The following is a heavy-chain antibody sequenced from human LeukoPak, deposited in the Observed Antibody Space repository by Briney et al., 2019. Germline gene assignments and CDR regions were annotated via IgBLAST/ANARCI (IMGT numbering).Heavy chain of an antibody. D-gene: IGHD6-19*01. CDR3: ARSSSGIAVAGLFEY. CDR1: GGSISSYY. V-gene: IGHV4-4*07. J-gene: IGHJ4*02. CDR2: IYTSGST. Sequence: PSETLSLTCTVSGGSISSYYWSWIRQAAGKGLEWIGRIYTSGSTNYNPSLKSRVTMSVDTSKNQFSLKLSSVTAADTAVYYCARSSSGIAVAGLFEYWGQGTLVTVSS.